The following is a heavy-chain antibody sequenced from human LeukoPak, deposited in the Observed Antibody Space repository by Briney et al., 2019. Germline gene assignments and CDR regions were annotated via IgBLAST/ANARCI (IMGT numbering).Heavy chain of an antibody. Sequence: GGSLRLSCAASGFTFSDYGMHWIRQAPGKGLEWITVIWYSGTNNYYADSVKGRFTVSRDNSKNTVFLQINSLTVDDTAVYYCARDDSYGGNLYFYYGMDVWGEGTTVTVSS. CDR2: IWYSGTNN. D-gene: IGHD4/OR15-4a*01. J-gene: IGHJ6*04. CDR3: ARDDSYGGNLYFYYGMDV. V-gene: IGHV3-33*01. CDR1: GFTFSDYG.